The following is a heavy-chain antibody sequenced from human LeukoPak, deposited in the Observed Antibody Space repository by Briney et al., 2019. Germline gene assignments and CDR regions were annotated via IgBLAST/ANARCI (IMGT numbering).Heavy chain of an antibody. Sequence: PGGSLRLSCAASGFTFSSYGMHWVRQAPGKGLEWVAVISYDGSNKYYADSVKGRFTISRDNSKNTLYLQMNSLRAEDTAVYYCARPPVSYKYGFDYWGQGTLVTVSS. CDR3: ARPPVSYKYGFDY. V-gene: IGHV3-30*19. J-gene: IGHJ4*02. D-gene: IGHD3-10*01. CDR2: ISYDGSNK. CDR1: GFTFSSYG.